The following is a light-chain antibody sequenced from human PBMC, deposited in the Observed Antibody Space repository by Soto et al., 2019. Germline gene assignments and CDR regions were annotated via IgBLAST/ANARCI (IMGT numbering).Light chain of an antibody. CDR2: LGS. CDR3: MQALQTPKT. CDR1: QSLLYSNGYNY. V-gene: IGKV2-28*01. Sequence: DIVMTQSPLSLPVTPGEPASISCRSSQSLLYSNGYNYLDWYLQKPGQSPQLLIYLGSNRASGVPDRFSGSGSGTDFTLKISRVEAEDVGVYYCMQALQTPKTFGHGTKVEIK. J-gene: IGKJ1*01.